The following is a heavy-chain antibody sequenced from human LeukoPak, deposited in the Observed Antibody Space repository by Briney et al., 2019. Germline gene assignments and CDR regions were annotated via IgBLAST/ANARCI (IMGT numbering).Heavy chain of an antibody. D-gene: IGHD4-17*01. CDR2: IRQDGNAK. J-gene: IGHJ3*01. CDR3: ARDGYGDSTGAFDV. V-gene: IGHV3-7*01. CDR1: TFTFSSYW. Sequence: GGSLRLSCEASTFTFSSYWMSWVRQAPVKGLQWIANIRQDGNAKYYVDSVKGRFTISRDNAKKSVYLQMNSLRADDTAVYYCARDGYGDSTGAFDVWGQGTMVTVSS.